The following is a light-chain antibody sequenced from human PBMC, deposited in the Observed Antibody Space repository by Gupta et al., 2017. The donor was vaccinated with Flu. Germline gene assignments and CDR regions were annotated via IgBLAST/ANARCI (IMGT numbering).Light chain of an antibody. CDR2: AAS. CDR1: QSISSY. Sequence: DIQMTQSPSSLSASVGDRVTITCRASQSISSYLNWYQKKPGKAPKLLIYAASSLKSGVPSRFSGSGSGTDFTLTINSLQREDFATYYCQQSYSTPGTFGQGTKVEIK. V-gene: IGKV1-39*01. J-gene: IGKJ1*01. CDR3: QQSYSTPGT.